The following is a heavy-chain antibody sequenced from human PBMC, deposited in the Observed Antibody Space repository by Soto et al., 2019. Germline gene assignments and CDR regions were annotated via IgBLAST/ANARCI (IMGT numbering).Heavy chain of an antibody. J-gene: IGHJ5*02. D-gene: IGHD2-15*01. CDR3: ARYSLLYFSGGSCYTNWFDP. CDR1: GGFTSTCRDL. Sequence: SETLSVTCTVSGGFTSTCRDLGCCIRQQQGKGLEWIGYTHYSGSTYYNPSLKSRVTISVDTSKNQFSLKLSSVTAADTAVYYCARYSLLYFSGGSCYTNWFDPPGQGTPVPVSS. CDR2: THYSGST. V-gene: IGHV4-31*03.